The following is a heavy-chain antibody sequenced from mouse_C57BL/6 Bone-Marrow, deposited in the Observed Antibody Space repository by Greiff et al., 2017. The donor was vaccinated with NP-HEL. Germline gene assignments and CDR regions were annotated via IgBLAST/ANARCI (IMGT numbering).Heavy chain of an antibody. CDR2: LRYDGSN. V-gene: IGHV3-6*01. D-gene: IGHD1-1*01. CDR3: ARGDYGSSPSFAY. J-gene: IGHJ3*01. Sequence: EVQLQQSGPSPVKPSQSLSLTCSVTGYSITSGYYWNWIRQFPGNKLEWMGYLRYDGSNNYNPSLKNRISITRDTSKNQFFLKLNSVTTEDTATYYCARGDYGSSPSFAYGGQGTLVTVSA. CDR1: GYSITSGYY.